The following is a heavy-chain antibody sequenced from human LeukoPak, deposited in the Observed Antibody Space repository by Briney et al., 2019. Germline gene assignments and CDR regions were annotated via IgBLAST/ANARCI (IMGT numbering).Heavy chain of an antibody. D-gene: IGHD3-10*01. Sequence: GGSLRLSCAASGFTFSSYEMNWVRQAPGKGLEWVSYISSSGSTIYYADSVKGRFTISRDNSKNTLYLQMNSLRAEDTAVYYCAKDPYYYGSGSPLYYFDYWGQGTLVTVSS. CDR3: AKDPYYYGSGSPLYYFDY. J-gene: IGHJ4*02. CDR2: ISSSGSTI. CDR1: GFTFSSYE. V-gene: IGHV3-48*03.